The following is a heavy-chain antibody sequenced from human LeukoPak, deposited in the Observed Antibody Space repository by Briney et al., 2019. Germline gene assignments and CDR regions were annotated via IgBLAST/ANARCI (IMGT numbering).Heavy chain of an antibody. D-gene: IGHD1-26*01. J-gene: IGHJ5*02. CDR3: AKDPRLYTGRYYSSFDP. Sequence: PGGSLRLSCAASGFTFRSYGMHWVRQAPGKGLEWVAVISYDGNNKYYADSVKGRFTISRDNSKNTVYLQMNSLRAEDTAVYYCAKDPRLYTGRYYSSFDPWGQGTLVTVSS. CDR1: GFTFRSYG. V-gene: IGHV3-30*18. CDR2: ISYDGNNK.